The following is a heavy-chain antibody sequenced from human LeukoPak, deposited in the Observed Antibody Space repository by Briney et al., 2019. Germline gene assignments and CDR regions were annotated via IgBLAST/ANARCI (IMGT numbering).Heavy chain of an antibody. CDR3: ASNFIRTGYFGEYYLH. CDR2: IAPYEGDT. V-gene: IGHV1-18*03. CDR1: GYTFGAYG. D-gene: IGHD3-9*01. J-gene: IGHJ1*01. Sequence: GASVKVSCKVSGYTFGAYGLSWVRQAPDQGLEWLGWIAPYEGDTQYTPKLQDRIILTADTATTTVYMELRSLRIDDMAVYYCASNFIRTGYFGEYYLHWGQGTQVVVSS.